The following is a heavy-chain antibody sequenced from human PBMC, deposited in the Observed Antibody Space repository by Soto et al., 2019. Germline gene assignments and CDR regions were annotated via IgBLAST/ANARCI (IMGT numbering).Heavy chain of an antibody. CDR3: ARLGGFFQALDS. J-gene: IGHJ5*01. V-gene: IGHV4-59*08. CDR2: IHYSGST. CDR1: GGSISSYY. Sequence: PSETLSLTCTVSGGSISSYYWSWIRQPPGKGLEWIGYIHYSGSTKYNPSLKSRVTISVDSSKNQFSLNLTSVTAADTAVYYCARLGGFFQALDSWGRGTLVTVSS. D-gene: IGHD2-15*01.